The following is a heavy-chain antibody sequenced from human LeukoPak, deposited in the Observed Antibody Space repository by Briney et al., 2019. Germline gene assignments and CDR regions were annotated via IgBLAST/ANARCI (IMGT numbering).Heavy chain of an antibody. D-gene: IGHD5-18*01. V-gene: IGHV4-34*01. Sequence: SETLSLTWAVYGGSFSGYYWSWIRQPPGKGLEWIGEINLSGSTNYNPSLKSRVTVSVDTSKNQFSLKLSSETGTESPMYYCARLDMVTEEKKYYFDYWGQGTLVTVSS. CDR2: INLSGST. J-gene: IGHJ4*02. CDR1: GGSFSGYY. CDR3: ARLDMVTEEKKYYFDY.